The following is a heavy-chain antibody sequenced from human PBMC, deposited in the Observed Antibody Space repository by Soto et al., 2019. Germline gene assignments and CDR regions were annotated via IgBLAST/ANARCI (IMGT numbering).Heavy chain of an antibody. CDR1: GYSFSDYD. CDR3: AKDNSYNLNDEGWFDP. D-gene: IGHD1-20*01. J-gene: IGHJ5*02. V-gene: IGHV1-8*01. Sequence: QVQLVQSGAEVKKTGASVKVSCKASGYSFSDYDINWVRQATGQGPEWMGWMNPNSGNTGYAKKFQGSVTMTRNTPINTAYMELSSLGSEDTAVYYWAKDNSYNLNDEGWFDPWGQGTLVTVSS. CDR2: MNPNSGNT.